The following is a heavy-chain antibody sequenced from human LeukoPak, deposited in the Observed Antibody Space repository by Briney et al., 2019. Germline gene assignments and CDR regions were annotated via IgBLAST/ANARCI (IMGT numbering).Heavy chain of an antibody. CDR3: ARVPGRFGANNWFDP. CDR1: GGSFSGYY. CDR2: INHSGST. Sequence: SETLSLTCAVYGGSFSGYYWSWIRQPPGKGLERIGEINHSGSTNYNPSLKSRVTISVDTSKNQFSLKLSSVTAADTAVYYCARVPGRFGANNWFDPWGRGTLVTVSS. D-gene: IGHD3-3*01. V-gene: IGHV4-34*01. J-gene: IGHJ5*02.